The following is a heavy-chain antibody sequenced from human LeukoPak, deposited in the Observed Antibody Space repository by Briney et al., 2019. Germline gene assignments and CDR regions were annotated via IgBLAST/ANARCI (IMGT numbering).Heavy chain of an antibody. J-gene: IGHJ4*02. V-gene: IGHV1-18*01. CDR2: ISEYNGNT. Sequence: ASVKVSRKASGYAFTSYGISWVRQAPGQGLEWMGWISEYNGNTNYAQKFQGRVTMTTDTSTSTAYMELRSLRSDDTAVYYCARVNIGGWYSLLGYWGQGTLVTVSS. D-gene: IGHD6-19*01. CDR1: GYAFTSYG. CDR3: ARVNIGGWYSLLGY.